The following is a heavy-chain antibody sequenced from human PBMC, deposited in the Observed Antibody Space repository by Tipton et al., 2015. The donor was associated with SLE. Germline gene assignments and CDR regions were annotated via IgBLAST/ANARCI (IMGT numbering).Heavy chain of an antibody. CDR3: ARSVWRRWPPSYFYYSVDV. Sequence: GLVKPSETLSLTCTVSGGSISNHYWNWIRQPPGKGLEWIGCIYYSRSTIYNPSLRSRITISVDTSKNQFSLKLSSVTAADTAVYYCARSVWRRWPPSYFYYSVDVWGGGTTVTVS. CDR2: IYYSRST. J-gene: IGHJ6*03. V-gene: IGHV4-59*11. D-gene: IGHD4-23*01. CDR1: GGSISNHY.